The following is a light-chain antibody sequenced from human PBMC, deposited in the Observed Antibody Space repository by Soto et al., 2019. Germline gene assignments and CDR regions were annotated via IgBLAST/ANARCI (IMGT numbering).Light chain of an antibody. CDR2: EVS. V-gene: IGLV2-8*01. Sequence: QSALTQPPSASGSPGQSVTISCTGTSSDVGGYNYVFWYQQHPGKAPKLMIYEVSKRPSGVPDRFSGSKSGNTASLTVSGLQAEDEADYYCCSYAGDNNLGVFGTGTKVTVL. CDR3: CSYAGDNNLGV. J-gene: IGLJ1*01. CDR1: SSDVGGYNY.